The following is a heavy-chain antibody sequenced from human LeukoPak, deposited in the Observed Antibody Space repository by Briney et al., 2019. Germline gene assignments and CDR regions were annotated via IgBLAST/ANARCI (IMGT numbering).Heavy chain of an antibody. Sequence: ASVKVSCKASGGTFSSYAISWVRQAPEQGLEWMGGIIPIFGTANYAQKFQGRVTITADGSTSTAYMELSSLRSEDTAVYYCARGRYYDILTGYRHCGFQHWGQGTLVTVSS. CDR1: GGTFSSYA. D-gene: IGHD3-9*01. CDR2: IIPIFGTA. V-gene: IGHV1-69*01. CDR3: ARGRYYDILTGYRHCGFQH. J-gene: IGHJ1*01.